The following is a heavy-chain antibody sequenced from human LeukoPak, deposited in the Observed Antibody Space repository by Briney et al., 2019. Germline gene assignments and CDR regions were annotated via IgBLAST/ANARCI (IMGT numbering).Heavy chain of an antibody. J-gene: IGHJ4*02. CDR2: ISNSGSYI. Sequence: PGGSLRLSRAASGFTVSSNYMSWVRQAPGKGLEWVSSISNSGSYIYYADSVKGRFTISRDNAKTSLYLQMNSLRAEDTAVYYCARAGYYDSIDYWGQGTLVTVSS. V-gene: IGHV3-21*01. CDR3: ARAGYYDSIDY. D-gene: IGHD3-22*01. CDR1: GFTVSSNY.